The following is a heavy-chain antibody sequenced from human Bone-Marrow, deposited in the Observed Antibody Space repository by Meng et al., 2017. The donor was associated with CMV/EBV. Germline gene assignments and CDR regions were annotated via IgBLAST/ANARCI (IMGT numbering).Heavy chain of an antibody. J-gene: IGHJ4*02. CDR3: ARSVLRFLEWGLCFDY. D-gene: IGHD3-3*01. Sequence: GGSLRLSCSASGFTFSSYWMSWVRQAPGKGLEWVSYISSSGSTIYYADSVKGRFTISRDNAKNSLYLQMNSLRAEDTAAYYCARSVLRFLEWGLCFDYWGQGTLVTVSS. CDR2: ISSSGSTI. CDR1: GFTFSSYW. V-gene: IGHV3-48*04.